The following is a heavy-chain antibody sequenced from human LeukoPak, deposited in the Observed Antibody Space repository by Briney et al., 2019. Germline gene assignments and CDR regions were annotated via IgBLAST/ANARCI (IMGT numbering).Heavy chain of an antibody. CDR3: ARDLLLSRPGDNWFDP. D-gene: IGHD2-15*01. J-gene: IGHJ5*02. CDR1: GYTFIGYY. CDR2: INPNSGGT. Sequence: ASVKVSCKASGYTFIGYYMHWVRQAPGQGLEWMGWINPNSGGTNYAQKFQGRVTMTRDTSISTAYMELSRLRSDDTAVYYCARDLLLSRPGDNWFDPWGQGTLVTVSS. V-gene: IGHV1-2*02.